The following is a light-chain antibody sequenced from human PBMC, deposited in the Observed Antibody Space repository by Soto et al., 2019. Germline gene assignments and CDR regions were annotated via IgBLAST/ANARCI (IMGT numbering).Light chain of an antibody. J-gene: IGKJ1*01. CDR2: GAS. V-gene: IGKV3-15*01. Sequence: EIVLTQPPATLSVPPGERATLSCRASQSVSSNLAWYQQKPGQAPRLLIYGASTRATGITARFSGSGSGTEFTLTISSLQSEAFAVYYCQQYNNWPWTFGQGTKVEIK. CDR1: QSVSSN. CDR3: QQYNNWPWT.